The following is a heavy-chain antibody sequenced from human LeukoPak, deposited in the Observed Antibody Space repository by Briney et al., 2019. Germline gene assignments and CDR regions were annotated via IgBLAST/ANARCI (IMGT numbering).Heavy chain of an antibody. CDR3: AREDSLDY. CDR2: ISGSSATI. D-gene: IGHD5-18*01. Sequence: GGSLRLSCVASGFTFNTYGMNWVRQAPGKGLEWVSYISGSSATIYYVDSVKGRFTVSRDNAKNSLYLQMNSLRAEDTAVYYCAREDSLDYWGQGTLVTVSS. J-gene: IGHJ4*02. V-gene: IGHV3-48*04. CDR1: GFTFNTYG.